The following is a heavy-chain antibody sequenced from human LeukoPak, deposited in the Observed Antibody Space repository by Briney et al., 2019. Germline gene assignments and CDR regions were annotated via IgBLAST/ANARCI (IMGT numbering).Heavy chain of an antibody. CDR1: GFPLSSNY. D-gene: IGHD1-26*01. J-gene: IGHJ3*02. V-gene: IGHV3-53*01. CDR3: AIDSGSYLDAFDI. Sequence: GSLGLSCAASGFPLSSNYMSWVRQAPGKGLEWVSVIYSGGSTYYADSVKGRFTISRDNSKNTLYLQMNSLRAEDTAVYYCAIDSGSYLDAFDIWGQGTMVTVSS. CDR2: IYSGGST.